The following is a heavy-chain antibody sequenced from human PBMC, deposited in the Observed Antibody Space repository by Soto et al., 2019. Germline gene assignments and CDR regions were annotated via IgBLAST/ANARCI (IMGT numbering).Heavy chain of an antibody. CDR2: IYYSGST. CDR1: GGSISSGGYY. D-gene: IGHD3-10*01. Sequence: QVQLQESGPGLVKPSQTLSLTCTVSGGSISSGGYYWTWIRQHPGKGLEWIGYIYYSGSTYYNPSLKSRVTISVDTSKNQFSLKLSSVTAADTAVYYCAIDKYYYGSGKDGMDVWGQGTTVTVSS. CDR3: AIDKYYYGSGKDGMDV. J-gene: IGHJ6*02. V-gene: IGHV4-31*03.